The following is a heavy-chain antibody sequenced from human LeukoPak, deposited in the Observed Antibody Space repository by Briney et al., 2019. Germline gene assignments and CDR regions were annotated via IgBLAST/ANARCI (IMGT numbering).Heavy chain of an antibody. CDR2: MNPNTGDT. Sequence: ASVKVSCKASGYSFTRYDINWVRQATGQGLEWMGYMNPNTGDTGVTQKFQGRVTMTRDPSINTAYMELASLRSEDTAVYFCTRGGEILTHYKHIDYWGQGTLVTVSS. V-gene: IGHV1-8*01. J-gene: IGHJ4*02. CDR1: GYSFTRYD. D-gene: IGHD3-9*01. CDR3: TRGGEILTHYKHIDY.